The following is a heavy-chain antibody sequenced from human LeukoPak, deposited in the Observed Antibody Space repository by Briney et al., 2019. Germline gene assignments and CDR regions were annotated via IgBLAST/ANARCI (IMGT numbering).Heavy chain of an antibody. J-gene: IGHJ4*02. CDR2: ISSSSSYI. V-gene: IGHV3-21*01. CDR1: GFTFSSYS. Sequence: AGGSLRLSCAASGFTFSSYSMNWLRQAPGKGLEWVSSISSSSSYIYYADSVKGRFTISRDNAKYSLYLQMNSLRAEDTAVYYCARPIYDSSGYDWGQGTLVTVSS. CDR3: ARPIYDSSGYD. D-gene: IGHD3-22*01.